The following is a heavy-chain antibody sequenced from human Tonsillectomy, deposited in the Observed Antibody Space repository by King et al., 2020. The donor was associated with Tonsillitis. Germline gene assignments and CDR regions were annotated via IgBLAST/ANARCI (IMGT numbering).Heavy chain of an antibody. D-gene: IGHD1-7*01. CDR2: ISGSGDST. Sequence: VQLVESGGGLVQPGGSLRVSCAASVFTFSSYAMSWVRQSPGKGLEWVSVISGSGDSTHYADSVKGRFTISRDNSKNTLYLQMNSLGAEDTAVYYCAKDQGNNWSYGYYYYYMDVWGKGTTVTVSS. J-gene: IGHJ6*03. CDR3: AKDQGNNWSYGYYYYYMDV. V-gene: IGHV3-23*04. CDR1: VFTFSSYA.